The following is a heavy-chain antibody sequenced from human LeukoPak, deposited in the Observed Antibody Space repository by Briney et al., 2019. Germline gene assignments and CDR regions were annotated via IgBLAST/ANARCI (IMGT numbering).Heavy chain of an antibody. CDR1: GFTFSSYA. CDR2: ISYDGSNK. CDR3: ARDGEAYCSSTSCPYYLDY. V-gene: IGHV3-30*04. J-gene: IGHJ4*02. D-gene: IGHD2-2*01. Sequence: GGSLRLSCAAPGFTFSSYAMHWVRQAPGKGLEWVAVISYDGSNKYYADSVKGRFTISRDNSKNTLYLQMNSLRAEDTAVYYCARDGEAYCSSTSCPYYLDYWGQGTLVTVSS.